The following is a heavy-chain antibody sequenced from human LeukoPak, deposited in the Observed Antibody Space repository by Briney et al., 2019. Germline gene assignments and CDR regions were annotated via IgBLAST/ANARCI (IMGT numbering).Heavy chain of an antibody. Sequence: SETLSLTCTVSGGSISSYSWSWIRQPAGKGLEWIGRMYSSGSTKYNPSLKSRVTMSVDTSRNQISLKLTSVTAADTAIYYCARWSSGDYYYVDYWGQGTLVTVSS. CDR3: ARWSSGDYYYVDY. V-gene: IGHV4-4*07. CDR1: GGSISSYS. J-gene: IGHJ4*02. D-gene: IGHD3-22*01. CDR2: MYSSGST.